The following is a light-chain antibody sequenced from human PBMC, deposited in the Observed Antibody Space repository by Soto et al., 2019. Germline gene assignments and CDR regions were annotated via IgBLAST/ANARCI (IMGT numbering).Light chain of an antibody. Sequence: QSALTQPASMSGSPGQSITISCTGTSSDVGGYNYVSWYQQHPGKAPKLMIYEVSHRPSGVSDRFSGSKSGNTASLTISGLQAEDEADYYCSSYTTSTTLVVFGGGIKVTVL. CDR2: EVS. V-gene: IGLV2-14*01. J-gene: IGLJ3*02. CDR1: SSDVGGYNY. CDR3: SSYTTSTTLVV.